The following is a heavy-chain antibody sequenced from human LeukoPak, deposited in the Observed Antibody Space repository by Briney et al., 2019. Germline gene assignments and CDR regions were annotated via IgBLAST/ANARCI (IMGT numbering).Heavy chain of an antibody. J-gene: IGHJ4*02. V-gene: IGHV1-69*05. Sequence: SVKVSCKASGGTFSSYAISWVRQAPGQGLEWMGGIIPIFGTANYAQKFQGRVTITTDESTSTAYLQWSSLKASDTAMYYCARLLALDYWGQGTLVTVSS. D-gene: IGHD3-3*02. CDR3: ARLLALDY. CDR2: IIPIFGTA. CDR1: GGTFSSYA.